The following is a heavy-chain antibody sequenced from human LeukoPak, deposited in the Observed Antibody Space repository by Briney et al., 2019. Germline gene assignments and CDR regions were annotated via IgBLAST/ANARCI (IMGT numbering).Heavy chain of an antibody. Sequence: PSETLSLTCTVSGGSISSSSYYWGWIRQPPGKGLEWIVSIYYSGSTYYNPSLKSRVTISVDTSKNQFSLKLSSVTAADTAVYYCARDSSARGFHWGQGTLVTVSS. CDR3: ARDSSARGFH. CDR1: GGSISSSSYY. V-gene: IGHV4-39*07. D-gene: IGHD6-25*01. CDR2: IYYSGST. J-gene: IGHJ4*02.